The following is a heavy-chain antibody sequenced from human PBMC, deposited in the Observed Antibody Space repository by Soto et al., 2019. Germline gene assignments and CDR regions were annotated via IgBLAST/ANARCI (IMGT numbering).Heavy chain of an antibody. CDR1: GYTFTSYG. CDR3: ARVTMIVVVTESYYFDY. Sequence: QVQLVQSGAEVKKPGASVKVSCKASGYTFTSYGIIWVRQAPGQGLEWMGWISAYNGNTNYAQKLQGRVTMTTDTSTSTAYMELRSLRSDDTAVYYCARVTMIVVVTESYYFDYWGQGTLVTVSS. J-gene: IGHJ4*02. CDR2: ISAYNGNT. D-gene: IGHD3-22*01. V-gene: IGHV1-18*01.